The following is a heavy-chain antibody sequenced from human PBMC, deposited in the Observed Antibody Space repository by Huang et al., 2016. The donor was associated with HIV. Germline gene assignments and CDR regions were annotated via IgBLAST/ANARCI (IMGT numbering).Heavy chain of an antibody. V-gene: IGHV2-26*01. CDR1: GFSVSNARMG. CDR2: IFSNDEN. D-gene: IGHD3-9*01. CDR3: ARRMFNFDYYFDF. Sequence: QVTLKESGPVLVKPTETLTLTCTVSGFSVSNARMGVSWIRQPPGKALGWLANIFSNDENAYNTALQGRLTVSEGTSKTQVVLTLTHMEPVDTATYYCARRMFNFDYYFDFWGQGTLVTVSS. J-gene: IGHJ4*02.